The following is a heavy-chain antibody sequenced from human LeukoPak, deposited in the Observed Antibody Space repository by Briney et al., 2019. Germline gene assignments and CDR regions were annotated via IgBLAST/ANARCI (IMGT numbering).Heavy chain of an antibody. Sequence: ASVKVSCKAYGYTFTGYYLHWVRQAPGQGLEWVGRINPISGGTNFAQRFQGRVTMTRDTSISTVYMELTSLKSDDAAVYYCARDGRDSSSHYYYYYMDVGGKGTTVTVSS. CDR2: INPISGGT. J-gene: IGHJ6*03. D-gene: IGHD6-6*01. CDR1: GYTFTGYY. V-gene: IGHV1-2*06. CDR3: ARDGRDSSSHYYYYYMDV.